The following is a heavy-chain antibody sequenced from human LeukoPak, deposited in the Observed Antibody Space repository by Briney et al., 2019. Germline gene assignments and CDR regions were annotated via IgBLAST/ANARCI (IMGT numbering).Heavy chain of an antibody. CDR2: IIPIFGTA. D-gene: IGHD4-17*01. CDR3: ARVTQTDYDFDY. CDR1: GGTFSSYA. J-gene: IGHJ4*02. Sequence: SVKVSCKASGGTFSSYAISWVRQAPGQGLEWMGGIIPIFGTANYAQKFQGRVTITADESTSTAYMELSSLRSDDTAVYYCARVTQTDYDFDYWGQGTLVTVSS. V-gene: IGHV1-69*13.